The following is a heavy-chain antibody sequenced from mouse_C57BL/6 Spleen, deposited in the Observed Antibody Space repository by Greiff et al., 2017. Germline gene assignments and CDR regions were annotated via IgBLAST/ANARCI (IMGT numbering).Heavy chain of an antibody. Sequence: QVQLKQSGPELVKPGASVKISCKASGYAFSSSWMNWVKQRPGKGLEWIGRIYPGDGDTNYNGKFKGKATLAAAKSSSTAYMQLSSLTSEDSAVYFCARGAARTSHAMDCWGQGTSVTVSS. CDR2: IYPGDGDT. CDR3: ARGAARTSHAMDC. V-gene: IGHV1-82*01. D-gene: IGHD3-1*01. CDR1: GYAFSSSW. J-gene: IGHJ4*01.